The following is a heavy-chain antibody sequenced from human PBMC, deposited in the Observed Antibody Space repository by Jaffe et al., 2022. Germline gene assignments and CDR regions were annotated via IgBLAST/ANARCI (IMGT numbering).Heavy chain of an antibody. CDR3: ARSRDPLISSSGWVFDAFDI. CDR1: GGTFSSYA. J-gene: IGHJ3*02. V-gene: IGHV1-69*05. CDR2: IIPIFGTA. D-gene: IGHD6-19*01. Sequence: QVQLVQSGAEVKKPGSSVKVSCKASGGTFSSYAISWVRQAPGQGLEWMGGIIPIFGTANYAQKFQGRVTITTDESTSTAYMELSSLRSEDTAVYYCARSRDPLISSSGWVFDAFDIWGQGTMVTVSS.